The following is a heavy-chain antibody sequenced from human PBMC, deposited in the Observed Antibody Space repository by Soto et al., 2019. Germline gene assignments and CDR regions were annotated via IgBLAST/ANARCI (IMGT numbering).Heavy chain of an antibody. D-gene: IGHD6-19*01. V-gene: IGHV3-30*18. CDR2: ISYDGDDQ. Sequence: QLVESGGGVVQPGTSLRLSCVASGFTLSSYGMHWVRQAPGKGLEWVAAISYDGDDQYYGDSVRGRFTMSRDNSKSTVYLQLNSLRAEDTGVYYCAKDRGHIAVAAITGGGDFHIWGQGTMVAVSS. J-gene: IGHJ3*02. CDR1: GFTLSSYG. CDR3: AKDRGHIAVAAITGGGDFHI.